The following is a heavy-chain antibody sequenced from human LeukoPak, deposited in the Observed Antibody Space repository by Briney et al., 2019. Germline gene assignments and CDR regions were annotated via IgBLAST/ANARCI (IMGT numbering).Heavy chain of an antibody. Sequence: PGGSLRLSCAASGFTFSSYWMSWVRQAPGKGLEWVANIKQDGSEKYYVDSVKGRFTISRDNAKNLLYLQMNSLRAGDTAVYYCARDPVLLWFGELHHDAFDIWGQGTMVTVSS. J-gene: IGHJ3*02. V-gene: IGHV3-7*03. D-gene: IGHD3-10*01. CDR3: ARDPVLLWFGELHHDAFDI. CDR1: GFTFSSYW. CDR2: IKQDGSEK.